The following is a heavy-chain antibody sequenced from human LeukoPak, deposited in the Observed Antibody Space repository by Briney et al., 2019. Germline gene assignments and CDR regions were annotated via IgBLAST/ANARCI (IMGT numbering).Heavy chain of an antibody. J-gene: IGHJ5*02. V-gene: IGHV4-59*08. CDR3: ARQWRLRSAFGFDP. CDR2: IYYSGST. D-gene: IGHD5-12*01. Sequence: SETLSPTCTVSGGSISSYYWSWIRQPPGKGLEWIGYIYYSGSTNYNPSLKSRVTISVDTSKNQFSLKLSSVTAADTAVYYCARQWRLRSAFGFDPWGQGTLVTISS. CDR1: GGSISSYY.